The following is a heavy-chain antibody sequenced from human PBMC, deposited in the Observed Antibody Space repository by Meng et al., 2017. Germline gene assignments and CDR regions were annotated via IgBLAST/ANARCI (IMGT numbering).Heavy chain of an antibody. D-gene: IGHD1-26*01. V-gene: IGHV1-69-2*01. Sequence: EVQLVQSGVKGKKPGATVKIPCKVSGYTFTDYYMHWVQQAPGKGLEWMGLVDPEDGETIYAEKFQGRVTITADTSTDTAYMELSSLRSEDTAVYYCATGALVLSGAFDIWGQGTMVTVSS. CDR2: VDPEDGET. J-gene: IGHJ3*02. CDR1: GYTFTDYY. CDR3: ATGALVLSGAFDI.